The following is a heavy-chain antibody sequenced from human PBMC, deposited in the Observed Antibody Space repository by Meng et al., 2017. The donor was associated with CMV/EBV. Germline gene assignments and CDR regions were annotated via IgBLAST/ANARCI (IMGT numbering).Heavy chain of an antibody. D-gene: IGHD3-22*01. J-gene: IGHJ4*02. V-gene: IGHV4-30-4*08. Sequence: VQLQESGPGLVTPSQTLSLTCTVSGGSISSGDYYWSWIRQPPGKGLEWIGYIYYSGSTYYNPSLKSRVTISVDTSKNQFSLKLSSVTAADTAVHYCARAAPDYYDSSGPPDYWGQGTLVTVSS. CDR1: GGSISSGDYY. CDR2: IYYSGST. CDR3: ARAAPDYYDSSGPPDY.